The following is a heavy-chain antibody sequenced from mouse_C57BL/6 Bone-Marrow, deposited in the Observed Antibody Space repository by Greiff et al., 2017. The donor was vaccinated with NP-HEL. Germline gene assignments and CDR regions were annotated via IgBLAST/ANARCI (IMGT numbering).Heavy chain of an antibody. D-gene: IGHD1-1*01. CDR1: GYAFTNYL. CDR2: INPGSGGT. Sequence: QVQLQQSGAELVRPGTSVKVSCKASGYAFTNYLIEWVKQRPGQGLEWIGVINPGSGGTNYNEKFKGKATLTADKSSSTAYMQLSSLTSEDSAVYFCARWGFITTVVARGYAMDYWGQGTSVTVSS. V-gene: IGHV1-54*01. CDR3: ARWGFITTVVARGYAMDY. J-gene: IGHJ4*01.